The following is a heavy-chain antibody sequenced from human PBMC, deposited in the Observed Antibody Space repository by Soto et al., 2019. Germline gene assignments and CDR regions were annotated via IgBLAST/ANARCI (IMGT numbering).Heavy chain of an antibody. Sequence: SETLSLTCTVSGSPISSDYWSWFRQPPGQGLEWVGYIYYTGTTTYNPSFKSRITISLDTSKTQFSLKLNSVTAADTAMYYCGRLGDYYQAFDCWGHGTLVTVSS. D-gene: IGHD3-22*01. J-gene: IGHJ4*03. CDR3: GRLGDYYQAFDC. V-gene: IGHV4-59*08. CDR2: IYYTGTT. CDR1: GSPISSDY.